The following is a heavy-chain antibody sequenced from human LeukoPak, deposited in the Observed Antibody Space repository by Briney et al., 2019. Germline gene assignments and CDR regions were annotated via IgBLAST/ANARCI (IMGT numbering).Heavy chain of an antibody. CDR3: ARRWNYGRNYYIDV. V-gene: IGHV4-34*01. J-gene: IGHJ6*03. Sequence: PSETLSLTCAVYGGSFSNYYGSWIRQPPGKGLEWIGEINDSGRINYNPSLLSRVTVSVDPSKNQFSLSLTSVTATDTAVYYCARRWNYGRNYYIDVWGKGATVSVSS. D-gene: IGHD1-7*01. CDR1: GGSFSNYY. CDR2: INDSGRI.